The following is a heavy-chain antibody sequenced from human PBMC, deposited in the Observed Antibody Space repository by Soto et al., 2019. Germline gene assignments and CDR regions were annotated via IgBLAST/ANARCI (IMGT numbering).Heavy chain of an antibody. Sequence: PGGSLRLSCAASGFTFSSYAMSWVRQAPGKGLERVSAISGSGGSTYYADSVKGRFTISRDNSKNTLYLQMNSLRAEDTAVYYCAKDTAMAPRPFDYWGQGTLVTVSS. CDR2: ISGSGGST. CDR3: AKDTAMAPRPFDY. J-gene: IGHJ4*02. CDR1: GFTFSSYA. V-gene: IGHV3-23*01. D-gene: IGHD5-18*01.